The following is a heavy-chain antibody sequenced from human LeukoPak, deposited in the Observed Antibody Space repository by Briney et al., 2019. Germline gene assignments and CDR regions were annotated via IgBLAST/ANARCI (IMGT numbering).Heavy chain of an antibody. Sequence: GGSLRLSCAASGFTFSSYSMNWVRQAPGKGLEWVSSSSSSSSYIYYADSVKGRFTISRDNAKNSLYLQMNSLRAEDTAVYYCARMEIAVAGGFDYWGQGTLVTVSS. CDR1: GFTFSSYS. V-gene: IGHV3-21*01. CDR3: ARMEIAVAGGFDY. D-gene: IGHD6-19*01. J-gene: IGHJ4*02. CDR2: SSSSSSYI.